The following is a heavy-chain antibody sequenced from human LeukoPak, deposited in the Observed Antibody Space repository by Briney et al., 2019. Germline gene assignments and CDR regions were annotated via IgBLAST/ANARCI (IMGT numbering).Heavy chain of an antibody. V-gene: IGHV3-53*01. CDR2: IYSGGGT. J-gene: IGHJ4*02. Sequence: GGSLRLSCAASGFTVSSNYLSWVRQAPGKGLEWVSVIYSGGGTYYADSVKGRFTISRDNSKNTVYLQMNSLRAEDTAVYYCARGSRDGSGSYYRHFDYWGQGILVTVSS. CDR3: ARGSRDGSGSYYRHFDY. D-gene: IGHD3-10*01. CDR1: GFTVSSNY.